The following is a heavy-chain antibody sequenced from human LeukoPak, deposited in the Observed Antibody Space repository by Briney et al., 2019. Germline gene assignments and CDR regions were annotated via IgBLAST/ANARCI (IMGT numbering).Heavy chain of an antibody. CDR3: ARDRSYRTGVPFDY. Sequence: GASVKVSCKASGYTFTSYYMHWVRQAPGQGLEWMGWINPNSGGTNYAQKFQGRVTMTRDTSISTAYMELSRLRSDDTAVYYCARDRSYRTGVPFDYWGQGTLVTVSS. CDR1: GYTFTSYY. V-gene: IGHV1-2*02. J-gene: IGHJ4*02. D-gene: IGHD1-14*01. CDR2: INPNSGGT.